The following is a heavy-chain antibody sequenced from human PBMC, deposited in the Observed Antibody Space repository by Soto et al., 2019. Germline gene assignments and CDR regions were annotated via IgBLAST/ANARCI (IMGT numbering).Heavy chain of an antibody. V-gene: IGHV1-8*01. D-gene: IGHD4-17*01. CDR3: ARVSRTVTDLDY. CDR2: MNPNSGNT. CDR1: GYTFTSYD. J-gene: IGHJ4*02. Sequence: ASVKVSCKASGYTFTSYDINWVRQATGQGLEWMGWMNPNSGNTGYAQKFQGRVTMTRNTSISTAYMELSSLRSEDTAVYYCARVSRTVTDLDYWGQGTLVTVSS.